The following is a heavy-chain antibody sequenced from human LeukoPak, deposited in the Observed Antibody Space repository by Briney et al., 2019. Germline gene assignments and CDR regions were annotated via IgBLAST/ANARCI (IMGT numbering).Heavy chain of an antibody. D-gene: IGHD3-10*01. CDR3: AGAGGAITT. J-gene: IGHJ5*02. CDR1: GGSISSYY. Sequence: SETLSLTCTVSGGSISSYYWSWIRQPPGKGLEWIGYIYYSGSTNYNPSLRSRVTMSVDTSKNQFSLKLSSVTAADTAVYYCAGAGGAITTWGQGTLVTVSS. V-gene: IGHV4-59*12. CDR2: IYYSGST.